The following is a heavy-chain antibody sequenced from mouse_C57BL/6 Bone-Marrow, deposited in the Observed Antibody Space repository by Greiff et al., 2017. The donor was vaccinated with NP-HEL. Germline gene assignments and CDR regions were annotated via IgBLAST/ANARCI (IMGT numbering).Heavy chain of an antibody. CDR2: ISSGGSYT. J-gene: IGHJ2*01. CDR1: GFTFSSYG. D-gene: IGHD1-1*01. CDR3: ARGDGSTRGYYFDY. V-gene: IGHV5-6*01. Sequence: EVHLVESGGDLVKPGGSLKLSCAASGFTFSSYGMSWVRQTPDKRLEWVATISSGGSYTYYPDSVKGRFTISRDNAKNTLYLQMSSLKSEDTAMYYCARGDGSTRGYYFDYWGQGTTLTVSS.